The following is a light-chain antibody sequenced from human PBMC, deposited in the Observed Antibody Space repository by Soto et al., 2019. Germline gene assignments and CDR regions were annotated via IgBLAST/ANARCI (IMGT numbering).Light chain of an antibody. CDR3: SSYTTSNTRQIV. CDR2: DVS. J-gene: IGLJ1*01. CDR1: SSDVVGYNY. Sequence: QSALTQPASVSGSPGQSITISCTGTSSDVVGYNYVSWYQHHPGKAPKLMIFDVSNRPSGVSNRFSGSKSGNTASLTISGLQPEDEADYYCSSYTTSNTRQIVFGTGTNVTVL. V-gene: IGLV2-14*03.